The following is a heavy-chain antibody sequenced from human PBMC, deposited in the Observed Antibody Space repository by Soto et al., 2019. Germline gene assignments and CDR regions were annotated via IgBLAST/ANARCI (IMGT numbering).Heavy chain of an antibody. D-gene: IGHD3-9*01. J-gene: IGHJ4*02. Sequence: SVKVSCKASGGTFSSYTISWVRQAPGQGLEWMGRIIPILGIANYAQKFQGRVTITADKSTSTAYMELSSLRSEDTAVYYCASLSYQDYDILTLPGYFDYWGQGILVTVSS. V-gene: IGHV1-69*02. CDR1: GGTFSSYT. CDR3: ASLSYQDYDILTLPGYFDY. CDR2: IIPILGIA.